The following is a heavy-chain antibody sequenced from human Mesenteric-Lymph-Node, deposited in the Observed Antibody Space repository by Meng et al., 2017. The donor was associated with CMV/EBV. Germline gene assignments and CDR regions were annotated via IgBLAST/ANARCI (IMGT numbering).Heavy chain of an antibody. Sequence: ASVKVSCKASGYAFTSYGISWVRQAPGQGLEWMGWISGYNGDTDYEQKFRDRVTMTIETSTSTTYLDLRNLRSDDTAVYYCARDLFGSYPQGGAGYWGQGTLVTVSS. CDR2: ISGYNGDT. V-gene: IGHV1-18*01. J-gene: IGHJ4*02. CDR3: ARDLFGSYPQGGAGY. D-gene: IGHD3-10*01. CDR1: GYAFTSYG.